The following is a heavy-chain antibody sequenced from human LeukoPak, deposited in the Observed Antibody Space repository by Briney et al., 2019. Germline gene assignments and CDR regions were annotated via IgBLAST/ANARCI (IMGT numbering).Heavy chain of an antibody. CDR1: GYSVSSGYY. Sequence: PSETLSLTCTVSGYSVSSGYYWGWIRQPPGKGLEWIGSMYHSGDTYYNPSLKSRVTISVDTSKNQLSLKLSSVTAADTAVYYCARLVGARYFDYWGQGTLVTVPS. J-gene: IGHJ4*02. V-gene: IGHV4-38-2*02. CDR3: ARLVGARYFDY. CDR2: MYHSGDT. D-gene: IGHD6-6*01.